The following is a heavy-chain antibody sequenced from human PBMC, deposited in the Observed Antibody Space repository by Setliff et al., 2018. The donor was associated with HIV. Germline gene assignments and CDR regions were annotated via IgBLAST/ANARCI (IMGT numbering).Heavy chain of an antibody. V-gene: IGHV1-18*01. J-gene: IGHJ5*02. CDR3: ASNDYVSPPTRP. D-gene: IGHD4-17*01. CDR1: GYTFTSYG. CDR2: ISAYNGNT. Sequence: GASVKVSCKASGYTFTSYGISWVRQAPGQGPEWMGWISAYNGNTNYAQKFQGRVTITADKSTSTAYMELSSLRSEDTAVYYCASNDYVSPPTRPWGQGTLVTVSS.